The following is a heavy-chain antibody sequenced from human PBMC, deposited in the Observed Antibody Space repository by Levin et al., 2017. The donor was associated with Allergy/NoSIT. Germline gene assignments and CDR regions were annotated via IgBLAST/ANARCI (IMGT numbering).Heavy chain of an antibody. V-gene: IGHV3-30*04. CDR1: GFTFSSYA. CDR2: ISYDGSNK. J-gene: IGHJ4*02. D-gene: IGHD6-6*01. Sequence: SCAASGFTFSSYAMHWVRQAPGKGLEWVAVISYDGSNKYYADSVKGRFTISRDNSKNTLYLQMNSLRAEDTAVYYCAREGQAAPMDYWGQGTLVTVSS. CDR3: AREGQAAPMDY.